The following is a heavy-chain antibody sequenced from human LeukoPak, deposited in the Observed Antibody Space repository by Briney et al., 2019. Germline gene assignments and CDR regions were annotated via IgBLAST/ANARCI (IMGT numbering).Heavy chain of an antibody. CDR2: IDSDGSGT. CDR3: TRVFAGDEYSSSGY. D-gene: IGHD6-13*01. J-gene: IGHJ4*02. Sequence: GGSLRLSCAASGFTFSRYYMHWVRQAPGKGLVWVSRIDSDGSGTTYADSVKGRFTVSRDNAKNTLYLQMNSLRVEDTAMYYCTRVFAGDEYSSSGYWGQGTLVTVSS. CDR1: GFTFSRYY. V-gene: IGHV3-74*01.